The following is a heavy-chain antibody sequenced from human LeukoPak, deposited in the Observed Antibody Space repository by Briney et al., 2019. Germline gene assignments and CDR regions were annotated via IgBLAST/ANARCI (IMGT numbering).Heavy chain of an antibody. J-gene: IGHJ6*03. Sequence: SETLSLTCTVSGGSISSYYWSWIRQPPGKGLEWIGYIYYSGSTNYNPSLKSRVTISVDTSKNQFSLKLSSVTAADTAVYYCARVHYDFWSGYYSHYYYYMDVWGKGTTVTVSS. V-gene: IGHV4-59*01. D-gene: IGHD3-3*01. CDR2: IYYSGST. CDR1: GGSISSYY. CDR3: ARVHYDFWSGYYSHYYYYMDV.